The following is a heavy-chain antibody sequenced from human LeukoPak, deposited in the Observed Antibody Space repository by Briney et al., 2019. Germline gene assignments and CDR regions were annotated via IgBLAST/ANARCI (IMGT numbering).Heavy chain of an antibody. CDR3: ARRIVSVAAIQEGNWLDP. V-gene: IGHV4-59*08. J-gene: IGHJ5*02. CDR2: ISYSGGT. Sequence: SETLSLTCTVSGGSIPGYYWNWIRQPPGKGLEWIAYISYSGGTHYNPSLESRVTISVDTSKSQFSLKLSSVTDADTAVYYSARRIVSVAAIQEGNWLDPWGQGTLVTVSS. CDR1: GGSIPGYY. D-gene: IGHD2-21*02.